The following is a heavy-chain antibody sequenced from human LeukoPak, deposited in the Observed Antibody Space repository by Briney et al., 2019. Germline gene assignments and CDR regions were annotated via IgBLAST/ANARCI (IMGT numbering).Heavy chain of an antibody. J-gene: IGHJ4*02. D-gene: IGHD4-17*01. V-gene: IGHV1-2*02. CDR1: GYTFTCYY. Sequence: ASVKVSCKASGYTFTCYYMHWVRQAPGQGLEWMGCINPNSGGTNYAQKFQGRVTMTRDTSISTAYMELSRLRSDDTAVYYCARDRPFYGDYEDYWGQGTLVTVSS. CDR2: INPNSGGT. CDR3: ARDRPFYGDYEDY.